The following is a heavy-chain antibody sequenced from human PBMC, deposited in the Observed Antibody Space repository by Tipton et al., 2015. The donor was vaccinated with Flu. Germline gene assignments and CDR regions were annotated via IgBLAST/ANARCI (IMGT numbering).Heavy chain of an antibody. D-gene: IGHD3-16*01. Sequence: GSLRLSCEVSGFSFSNYEMHWVRQAPGKGPEWLSYISTSGGTVYYAASVKGRYSASRDNANNLLYLQMSSLRAEDTAVYYRARGLKMVGSGWGRPIDIWGQGTTVTVSS. V-gene: IGHV3-48*03. CDR3: ARGLKMVGSGWGRPIDI. CDR2: ISTSGGTV. J-gene: IGHJ3*02. CDR1: GFSFSNYE.